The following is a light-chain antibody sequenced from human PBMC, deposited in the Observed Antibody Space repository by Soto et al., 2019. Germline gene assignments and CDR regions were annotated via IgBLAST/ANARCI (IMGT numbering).Light chain of an antibody. V-gene: IGLV2-14*01. J-gene: IGLJ2*01. CDR3: CSYAGSRTHVL. CDR2: EVS. Sequence: QSALTQPASMSGSPGQSITISCTGTSSDVGGYNYVSWYQRHPGKAPKLMIYEVSNRPSGVSNRFSGSKSGNTASLTISGLQAEDEAEYYCCSYAGSRTHVLFGGGTKLTVL. CDR1: SSDVGGYNY.